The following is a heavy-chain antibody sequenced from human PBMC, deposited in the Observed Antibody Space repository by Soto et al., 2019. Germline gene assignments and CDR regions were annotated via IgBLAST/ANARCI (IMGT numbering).Heavy chain of an antibody. D-gene: IGHD3-3*01. V-gene: IGHV1-18*01. Sequence: ASVKVSCKASGYTFTSYGISWVRQAPGQGLEWMGWISAYNGNTNYAQKLQGRVTMTTDTSTSTAYMELRSLRSDDTAVYYCARVGNYDFWSGYYNYYYYGMAVWGQGTTVTVSS. J-gene: IGHJ6*02. CDR2: ISAYNGNT. CDR1: GYTFTSYG. CDR3: ARVGNYDFWSGYYNYYYYGMAV.